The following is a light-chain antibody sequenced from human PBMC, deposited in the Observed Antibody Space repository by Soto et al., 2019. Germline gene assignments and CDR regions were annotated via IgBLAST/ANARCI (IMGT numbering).Light chain of an antibody. CDR1: SSDVGAYEY. Sequence: QSVLTQPASVSGSPGQSVTISCTGTSSDVGAYEYVSWYQKHPGKAPKLMIYGVSNRPSGVSNRFSGSKSGNTAFLTISGLQPEDEADYYCSSFTGPTTLDVFGTGTKLPVL. CDR3: SSFTGPTTLDV. J-gene: IGLJ1*01. CDR2: GVS. V-gene: IGLV2-14*03.